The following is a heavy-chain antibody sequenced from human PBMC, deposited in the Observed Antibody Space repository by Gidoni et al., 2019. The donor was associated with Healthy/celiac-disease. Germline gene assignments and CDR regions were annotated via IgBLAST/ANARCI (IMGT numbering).Heavy chain of an antibody. D-gene: IGHD3-10*01. CDR1: GFTFSDHY. J-gene: IGHJ6*03. V-gene: IGHV3-72*01. Sequence: EVQLVESGGGLVQPGGSLRLSCAASGFTFSDHYMDWVRQAQGKGLEWVGRTRNKANSYTTEYAASVKGRFTISRDDSKNSLYLQMNSLKTEDTAVYYCARGGNSRYYYYYYMDVWGKGTTVTVSS. CDR3: ARGGNSRYYYYYYMDV. CDR2: TRNKANSYTT.